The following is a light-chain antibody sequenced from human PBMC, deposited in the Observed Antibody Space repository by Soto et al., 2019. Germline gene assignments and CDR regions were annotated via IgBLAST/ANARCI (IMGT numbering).Light chain of an antibody. V-gene: IGKV3-15*01. CDR1: QSVSSN. CDR2: GAS. J-gene: IGKJ1*01. Sequence: EIVMTQSPATLSVSPGERATLSCRASQSVSSNLAWYQQKPGQAPRLLIYGASTRATGIPARFSGSGSGTEFTLTISSLQSEDFAVYYCQQYNNWSRTFGKGTKVAIK. CDR3: QQYNNWSRT.